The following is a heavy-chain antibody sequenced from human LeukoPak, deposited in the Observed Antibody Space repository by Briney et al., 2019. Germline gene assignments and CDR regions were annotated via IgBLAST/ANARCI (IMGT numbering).Heavy chain of an antibody. V-gene: IGHV3-7*01. Sequence: GGSLRLSCTASGFTFSDYWMTWVRQAPGKGPEWVANIEQDGSQRYYVDSVRGRFTISRDNAKNSLFLQMNGLRAEDTAVYYCARRGGSSSRRSPIDYWGQGTLVTVSS. CDR3: ARRGGSSSRRSPIDY. J-gene: IGHJ4*02. CDR2: IEQDGSQR. CDR1: GFTFSDYW. D-gene: IGHD6-6*01.